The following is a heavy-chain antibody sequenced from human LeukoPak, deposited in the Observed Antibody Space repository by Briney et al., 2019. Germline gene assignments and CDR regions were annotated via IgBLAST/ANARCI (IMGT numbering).Heavy chain of an antibody. CDR3: ARHGDGSYYSSGDWFDP. CDR2: IYYSGST. D-gene: IGHD1-26*01. V-gene: IGHV4-39*01. J-gene: IGHJ5*02. Sequence: SETLSLTCTVSGGSISSSSYYWGWIRQPPGKGLEWIGSIYYSGSTYYNPSLKSRVTISVDTSKNQFSLKLSSVTAADTAVYYCARHGDGSYYSSGDWFDPWGQGTLVTVSS. CDR1: GGSISSSSYY.